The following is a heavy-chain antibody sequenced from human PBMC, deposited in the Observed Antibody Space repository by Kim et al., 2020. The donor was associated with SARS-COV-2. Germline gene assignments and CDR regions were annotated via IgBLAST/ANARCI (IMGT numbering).Heavy chain of an antibody. Sequence: RYSPSLKSRLTITKDTSKNQVVLTMPNMDPVDTATYYCAHRQKWLGPFDYWGQGTLVTVSS. V-gene: IGHV2-5*01. CDR3: AHRQKWLGPFDY. D-gene: IGHD6-19*01. J-gene: IGHJ4*02.